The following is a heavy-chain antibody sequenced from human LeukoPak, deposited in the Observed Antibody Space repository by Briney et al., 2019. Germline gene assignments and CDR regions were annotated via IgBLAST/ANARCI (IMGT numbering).Heavy chain of an antibody. CDR2: IKQDGSEK. D-gene: IGHD4-23*01. CDR1: GFTFSSYW. J-gene: IGHJ4*02. CDR3: ASLPLGGGYGGNPLDR. Sequence: PGGSLRLSCAASGFTFSSYWMSWVRQAPGKGLEWVANIKQDGSEKYYVDSVMGRFTISRDNAKNSLYLQMNSLRAEDTAVYYCASLPLGGGYGGNPLDRWGQGTLVTVSS. V-gene: IGHV3-7*01.